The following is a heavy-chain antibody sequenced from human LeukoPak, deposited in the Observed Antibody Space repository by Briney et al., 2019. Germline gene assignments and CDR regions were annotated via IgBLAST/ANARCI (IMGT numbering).Heavy chain of an antibody. V-gene: IGHV2-5*01. CDR1: GLSLSTSGVG. CDR2: IYWNDDK. J-gene: IGHJ5*02. Sequence: SGPTLLKPTQTLTLTCTFSGLSLSTSGVGVGWIRQPPGKALEWLALIYWNDDKRYSPSLKSRLTITKDTSKNQVVLTMTNMDPVDTATYYCAHRQEGYYYDSSGPRRYNWFDPWGQGTLVTVSS. CDR3: AHRQEGYYYDSSGPRRYNWFDP. D-gene: IGHD3-22*01.